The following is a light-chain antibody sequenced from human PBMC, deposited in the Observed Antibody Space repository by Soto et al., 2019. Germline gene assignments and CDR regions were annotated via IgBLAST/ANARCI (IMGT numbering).Light chain of an antibody. CDR2: GAS. CDR1: QSVSNN. J-gene: IGKJ1*01. CDR3: QQYNIWPPT. Sequence: EIVMTQSPVTLSVSPGERATLPCRASQSVSNNLAWYQQKPGQAPRLLIHGASTRATGVPPRFSGSGSGTELTLTISSLQAEDFAAYYCQQYNIWPPTFGQGTNVEVK. V-gene: IGKV3-15*01.